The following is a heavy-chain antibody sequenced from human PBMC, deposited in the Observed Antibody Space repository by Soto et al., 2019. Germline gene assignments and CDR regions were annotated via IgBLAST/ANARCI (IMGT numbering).Heavy chain of an antibody. CDR3: ARSPRTANWFDP. J-gene: IGHJ5*02. D-gene: IGHD6-25*01. V-gene: IGHV4-59*01. CDR1: GGSISSYY. Sequence: PSETLSLTCTVSGGSISSYYWSWIRQPPGKGLEWIGYIYYSGSTNYNPSLKSRVTISVDTSKNQFSLKLSSVTAADMAVYYCARSPRTANWFDPWGQGTLVTVSS. CDR2: IYYSGST.